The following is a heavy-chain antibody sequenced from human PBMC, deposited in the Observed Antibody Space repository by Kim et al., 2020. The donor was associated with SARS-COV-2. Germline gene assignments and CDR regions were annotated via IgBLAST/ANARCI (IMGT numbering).Heavy chain of an antibody. D-gene: IGHD2-8*01. CDR3: ARDSCTYGVCYMDV. J-gene: IGHJ6*02. Sequence: PSLKSRVTISVDTSTNQFSLKLSSVTAADTAVYYCARDSCTYGVCYMDVWGQGTTVTVSS. V-gene: IGHV4-30-2*05.